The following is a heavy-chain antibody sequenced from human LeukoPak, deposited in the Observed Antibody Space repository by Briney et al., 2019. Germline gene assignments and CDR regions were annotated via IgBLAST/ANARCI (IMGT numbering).Heavy chain of an antibody. Sequence: PGGSLRLSCAASGFTFSSYAMSWVRQAPGKGLEWVSAISGSGGSTYYADSVKGRFTISRDNSKNTLYLQMNSLRAEDTAVYYCAKGVEKITIFGVVSSCFDYWGQGTLVTVSS. CDR1: GFTFSSYA. CDR3: AKGVEKITIFGVVSSCFDY. V-gene: IGHV3-23*01. J-gene: IGHJ4*02. D-gene: IGHD3-3*01. CDR2: ISGSGGST.